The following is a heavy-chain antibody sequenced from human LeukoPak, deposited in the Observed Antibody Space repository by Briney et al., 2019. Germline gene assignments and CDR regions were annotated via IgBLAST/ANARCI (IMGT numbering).Heavy chain of an antibody. D-gene: IGHD2-2*01. V-gene: IGHV1-2*02. J-gene: IGHJ5*02. Sequence: EASVRLSCKASGYTFSTYYIHWVRQAPGQGLEWVGWINPNSGDTNDAQKFQGRVTMTRDTSISTAYMELSRLRSDDTAVYYCARDSGYCSRTSGYQNNWLDACGQGTLVTVSS. CDR2: INPNSGDT. CDR1: GYTFSTYY. CDR3: ARDSGYCSRTSGYQNNWLDA.